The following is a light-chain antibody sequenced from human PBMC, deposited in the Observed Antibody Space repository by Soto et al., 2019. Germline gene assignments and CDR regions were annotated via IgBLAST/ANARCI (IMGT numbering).Light chain of an antibody. Sequence: DIVMTQSPLSLPVTPGEPASISCRSSQSLLHSNGYNYLDWYLQKPGQSPQLLIYLGSNRASGVPASFRGSGQGKDFTLKISRVEAEDVGVYYCMQALQTPLTFGGGTKVDIK. CDR3: MQALQTPLT. CDR1: QSLLHSNGYNY. J-gene: IGKJ4*01. CDR2: LGS. V-gene: IGKV2-28*01.